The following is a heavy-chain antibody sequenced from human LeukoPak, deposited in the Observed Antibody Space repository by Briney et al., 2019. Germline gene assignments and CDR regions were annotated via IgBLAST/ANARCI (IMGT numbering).Heavy chain of an antibody. CDR3: ARDLDNGGWYVFDY. D-gene: IGHD6-19*01. CDR1: GGSISRYY. J-gene: IGHJ4*02. CDR2: IYYSGTT. V-gene: IGHV4-59*01. Sequence: SECLSLTCTVSGGSISRYYWSWIRQPPGKGLEWIGYIYYSGTTKFNPSLKSRGTISVDTSNNQFSLKLRSVTAADTAVYYCARDLDNGGWYVFDYWGQGNLVTVAS.